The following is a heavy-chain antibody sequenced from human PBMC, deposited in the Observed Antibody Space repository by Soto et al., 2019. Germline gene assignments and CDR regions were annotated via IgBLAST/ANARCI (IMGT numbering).Heavy chain of an antibody. J-gene: IGHJ4*02. Sequence: LETLCLTWTVSGGSISPYYWSWIRQPPGKGLEWIGYIYYRGNTNYNPSFKSRVTISVDTSKNQFSLRLSSVTAADTAVYYCARHPGYYDVLTGYSTYYFDSWGQGTLVTVSS. V-gene: IGHV4-59*08. CDR1: GGSISPYY. CDR3: ARHPGYYDVLTGYSTYYFDS. D-gene: IGHD3-9*01. CDR2: IYYRGNT.